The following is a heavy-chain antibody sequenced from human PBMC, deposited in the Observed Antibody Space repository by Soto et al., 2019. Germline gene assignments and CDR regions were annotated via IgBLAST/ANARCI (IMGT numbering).Heavy chain of an antibody. D-gene: IGHD3-16*01. CDR3: ARGLNVYYSDY. V-gene: IGHV1-3*01. J-gene: IGHJ4*02. Sequence: VASVKVSCKASGYTFTSYAMHWVRQAPGQRLEWMGWINAGNGNTKYSQKFQGRVTITRDTSASTAYMELSSLRSEDTAVYYCARGLNVYYSDYWGQGTLVTVSS. CDR1: GYTFTSYA. CDR2: INAGNGNT.